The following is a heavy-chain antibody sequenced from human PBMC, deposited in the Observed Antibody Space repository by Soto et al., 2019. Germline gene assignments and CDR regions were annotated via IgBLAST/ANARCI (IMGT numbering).Heavy chain of an antibody. CDR2: INAANGDT. D-gene: IGHD6-13*01. J-gene: IGHJ5*02. CDR3: VRRHVSATGIDWFDP. CDR1: GYTFTSYG. Sequence: ALVKVSCKASGYTFTSYGIHWVRQAPGQRLEWMGWINAANGDTKYSPKFQGRVTITRDTSASTAYMELSSLRSEDTAVYYCVRRHVSATGIDWFDPWGQGTLVTVPQ. V-gene: IGHV1-3*01.